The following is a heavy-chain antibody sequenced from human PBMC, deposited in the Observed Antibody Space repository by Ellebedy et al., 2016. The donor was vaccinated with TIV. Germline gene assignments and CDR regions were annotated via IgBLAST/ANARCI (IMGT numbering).Heavy chain of an antibody. Sequence: AASVKVSCKASGGSFSSYVISWVRQAPGQGLEWMGGIIPVLETPNYAQKFQGRLTVSADKSTSTAYMELSSLRSKDTAVYYCARMVFGDYVGWYFDLWGRGTLVTVSS. CDR2: IIPVLETP. D-gene: IGHD4-17*01. J-gene: IGHJ2*01. CDR1: GGSFSSYV. V-gene: IGHV1-69*10. CDR3: ARMVFGDYVGWYFDL.